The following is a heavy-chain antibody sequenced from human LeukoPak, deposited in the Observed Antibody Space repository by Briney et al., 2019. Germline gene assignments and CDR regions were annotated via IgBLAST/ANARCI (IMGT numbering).Heavy chain of an antibody. CDR3: ARAPYCDFSSCYTGYNWFDP. CDR2: INPYNGAT. CDR1: GYTFTGYY. D-gene: IGHD2-2*02. Sequence: ASVKVSCKSSGYTFTGYYMHWVRQAPGQGLEWMGWINPYNGATNYAQKFQGRLTMTRDTSMNTVYMELNRLRSDDTAVYYCARAPYCDFSSCYTGYNWFDPWGQGTLVTVSS. J-gene: IGHJ5*02. V-gene: IGHV1-2*02.